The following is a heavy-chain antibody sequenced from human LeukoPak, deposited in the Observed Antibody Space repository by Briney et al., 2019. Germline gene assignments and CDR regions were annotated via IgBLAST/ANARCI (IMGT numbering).Heavy chain of an antibody. CDR2: INWNGGST. V-gene: IGHV3-20*01. J-gene: IGHJ6*02. D-gene: IGHD3-10*01. Sequence: GRSLRLSCAASGFTFSSYGMSWVRQAPGKGLEWVSGINWNGGSTGYADSVKGRFTISRDNAKNSLYLQMNSLRAEDTALYHCARESGGNYYYYYGMDVWGQGTTVTVSS. CDR1: GFTFSSYG. CDR3: ARESGGNYYYYYGMDV.